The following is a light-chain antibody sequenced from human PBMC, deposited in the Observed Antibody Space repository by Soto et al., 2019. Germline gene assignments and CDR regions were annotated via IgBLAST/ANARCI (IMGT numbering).Light chain of an antibody. V-gene: IGLV2-23*01. J-gene: IGLJ2*01. Sequence: QSALTQPASVSGSPGQSITISCTGTSSDVGSYNLVSWYQQHPGKAPKLMIYEGSRRPSGVSNRFSGSKSGNTASLTISALLAEDEADYYCCSYAGSGTVVFGGGTQLTVL. CDR2: EGS. CDR3: CSYAGSGTVV. CDR1: SSDVGSYNL.